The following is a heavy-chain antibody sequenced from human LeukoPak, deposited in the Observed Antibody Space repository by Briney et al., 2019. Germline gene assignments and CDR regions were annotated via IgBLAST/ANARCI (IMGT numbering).Heavy chain of an antibody. V-gene: IGHV4-34*01. CDR3: ARVEHIVVVTAIQNWFDP. CDR2: INHSGST. D-gene: IGHD2-21*02. J-gene: IGHJ5*02. CDR1: GGSFSGYY. Sequence: SETLSLTCAVYGGSFSGYYWSWIRQPPGKELEWIGEINHSGSTNYNPSLKSRVTISVDTSKNQFSLKLSSVTAADTAVYYCARVEHIVVVTAIQNWFDPWGQGTLVTVSS.